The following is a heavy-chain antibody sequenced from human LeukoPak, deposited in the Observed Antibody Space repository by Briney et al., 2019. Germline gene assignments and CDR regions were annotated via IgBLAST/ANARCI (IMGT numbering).Heavy chain of an antibody. CDR2: INHSGST. CDR3: ARGGVASYYYYYIDV. D-gene: IGHD3-3*01. J-gene: IGHJ6*03. V-gene: IGHV4-34*01. CDR1: GGSFSGYY. Sequence: PSETLSLTCAVYGGSFSGYYWSWIRQPPGKGLEWIGEINHSGSTNYNPSLKSRVTISVDTSKNQFSLKLSSVTAADTAVYYCARGGVASYYYYYIDVWGKGTTVTVSS.